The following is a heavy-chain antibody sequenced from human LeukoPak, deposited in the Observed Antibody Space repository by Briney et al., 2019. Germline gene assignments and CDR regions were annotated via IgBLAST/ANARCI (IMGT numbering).Heavy chain of an antibody. V-gene: IGHV1-69*05. CDR3: ARGVVIAIPGSLDY. Sequence: CXXXGXXFTSYXXXWVXXAPXQXXXXXXGIIPIFGTANYAQKFQGRVTITTDESTSTAYMELSSLRSEDTAVYYCARGVVIAIPGSLDYWGQGTLVTVSS. J-gene: IGHJ4*02. D-gene: IGHD2-21*01. CDR1: GXXFTSYX. CDR2: IIPIFGTA.